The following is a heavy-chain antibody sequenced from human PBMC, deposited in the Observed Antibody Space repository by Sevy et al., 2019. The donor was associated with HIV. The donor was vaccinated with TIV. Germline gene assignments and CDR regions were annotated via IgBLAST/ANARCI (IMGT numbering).Heavy chain of an antibody. V-gene: IGHV3-9*01. CDR2: ITWNSGNI. CDR3: IKDLYPPTTVVAGYFHH. CDR1: GFTFDDYV. D-gene: IGHD2-15*01. J-gene: IGHJ1*01. Sequence: GGSLRLSCAASGFTFDDYVMHWVRQVPGKGLEWVSSITWNSGNIGYADSVKGRFTISRDNAKNSLYLQMNSLRAEDTALYYCIKDLYPPTTVVAGYFHHRGQGTLVTVSS.